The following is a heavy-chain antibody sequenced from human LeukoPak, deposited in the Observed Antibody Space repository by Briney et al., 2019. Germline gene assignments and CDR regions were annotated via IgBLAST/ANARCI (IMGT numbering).Heavy chain of an antibody. CDR2: ISAYNGNT. CDR1: GYTFTSYG. D-gene: IGHD3-3*01. Sequence: ASVKVSCKASGYTFTSYGISWMRQAPGQGLEWMGWISAYNGNTNYAQKLQGRVTMTTDTSTSTAYMELRSLRSDDTAVYYCAREQAYDFWSGYYWYYMDVWGKGTTVTVSS. V-gene: IGHV1-18*01. J-gene: IGHJ6*03. CDR3: AREQAYDFWSGYYWYYMDV.